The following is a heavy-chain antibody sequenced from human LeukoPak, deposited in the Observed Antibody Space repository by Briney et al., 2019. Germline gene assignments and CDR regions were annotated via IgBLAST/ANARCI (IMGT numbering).Heavy chain of an antibody. CDR2: ISSSSSYI. CDR1: GFTFSSYS. Sequence: PGGSLRLSCAASGFTFSSYSMNWVRQAPGKGLEWVSSISSSSSYIYYADSVKGRFTISRDNAKNSLYLQMNSLRAEDTAVYYCARSSILADAFDIWGQGTMVTVSS. D-gene: IGHD2-15*01. CDR3: ARSSILADAFDI. J-gene: IGHJ3*02. V-gene: IGHV3-21*01.